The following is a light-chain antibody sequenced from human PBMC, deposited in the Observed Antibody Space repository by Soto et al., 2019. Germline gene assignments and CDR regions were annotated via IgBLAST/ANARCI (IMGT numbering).Light chain of an antibody. CDR2: GAS. J-gene: IGKJ1*01. CDR3: QHYGSSPLT. CDR1: QSVKSSY. V-gene: IGKV3-20*01. Sequence: EIVLTRSPGTLSLSPGVRATLSCRASQSVKSSYLAWHQQRPGQAPRLLIYGASSRATGIPDRFSGSGSGTEFTLTISRLEPEDCAVYYCQHYGSSPLTFGQGTKVDNK.